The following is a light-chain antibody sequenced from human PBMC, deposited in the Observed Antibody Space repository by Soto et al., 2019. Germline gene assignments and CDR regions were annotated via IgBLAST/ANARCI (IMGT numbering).Light chain of an antibody. Sequence: DIHMTQSPSSLSASVGDRVTVTXRASQSVTGYFNWYQQNRGXAPEXXXHAXSSLQRGGPSRLSGSGSGTDFTLTISSLQPEDFANYYCQQSYGTTQTFGQGTKVDI. J-gene: IGKJ1*01. CDR3: QQSYGTTQT. V-gene: IGKV1-39*01. CDR2: AXS. CDR1: QSVTGY.